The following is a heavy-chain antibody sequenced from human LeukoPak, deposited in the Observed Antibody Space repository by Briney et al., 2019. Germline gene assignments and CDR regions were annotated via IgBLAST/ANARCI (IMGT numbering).Heavy chain of an antibody. D-gene: IGHD2-8*01. Sequence: PSQTLSLTCTVSGGSISSGDYYWSWIRQPPGKGLEWIGYIYYSGSTYYNPSLKSRVTISVDTSKNQFSLKLSSVTAADTAVYYCARQSYSDSNGLLGYFHHWGQGALVPVSS. CDR3: ARQSYSDSNGLLGYFHH. CDR1: GGSISSGDYY. CDR2: IYYSGST. V-gene: IGHV4-30-4*01. J-gene: IGHJ1*01.